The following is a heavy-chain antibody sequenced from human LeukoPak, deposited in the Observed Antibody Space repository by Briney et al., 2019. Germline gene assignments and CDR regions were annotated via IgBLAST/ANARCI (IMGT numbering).Heavy chain of an antibody. CDR2: ISSSGSTI. V-gene: IGHV3-48*03. D-gene: IGHD3-10*01. CDR1: GFTFSSYE. Sequence: GGSLRLSCAASGFTFSSYEMNWVRQAPGKGREGVSYISSSGSTIYYADSVNGRFTISRDNAKNSLYLQMNSLRAEDTAVYYCSRDRWFGELLPYYGMDVWGQGTTVTVSS. CDR3: SRDRWFGELLPYYGMDV. J-gene: IGHJ6*02.